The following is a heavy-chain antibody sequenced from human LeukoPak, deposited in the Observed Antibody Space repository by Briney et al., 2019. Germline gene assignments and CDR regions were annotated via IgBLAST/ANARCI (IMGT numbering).Heavy chain of an antibody. CDR2: ISSSGSTI. CDR3: AREGADKCSSTSCYPGGYYYYGMDV. J-gene: IGHJ6*04. Sequence: GGSLRLSCAASGFTFSSYEMNWVRQAPGKGLEWVSYISSSGSTIYYADSVKGRFTISRDNAKNSLYLQMNSLRAEDTAAYYCAREGADKCSSTSCYPGGYYYYGMDVWGKGTTVTVSS. CDR1: GFTFSSYE. V-gene: IGHV3-48*03. D-gene: IGHD2-2*01.